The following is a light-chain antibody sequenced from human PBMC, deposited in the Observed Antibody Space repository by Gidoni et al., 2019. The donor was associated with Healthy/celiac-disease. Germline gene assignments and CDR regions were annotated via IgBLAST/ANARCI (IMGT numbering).Light chain of an antibody. CDR2: QDS. J-gene: IGLJ2*01. CDR1: KLGDKY. V-gene: IGLV3-1*01. Sequence: SYELTQPPSVSVSPGQTASITCSGDKLGDKYACWYPQKPGQSPVLVIYQDSKRPSGIPERFSGSNSGTTATLTISGTHAMDEADYYCQAWDSSTAVVFGGGTKLTVL. CDR3: QAWDSSTAVV.